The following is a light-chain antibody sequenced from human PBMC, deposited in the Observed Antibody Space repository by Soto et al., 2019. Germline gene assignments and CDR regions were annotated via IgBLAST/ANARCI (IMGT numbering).Light chain of an antibody. CDR1: QSVSSSY. J-gene: IGKJ4*01. V-gene: IGKV3-20*01. Sequence: EIVLTQSPGTLSLSPGERATLSCRARQSVSSSYLAWYQQKPGQAPRLLIYGASSRATGIPDRFSGSGSGTDFTLTISRLEPEDFAVYYCQQYGSSPPLPFGGGTKVEIK. CDR3: QQYGSSPPLP. CDR2: GAS.